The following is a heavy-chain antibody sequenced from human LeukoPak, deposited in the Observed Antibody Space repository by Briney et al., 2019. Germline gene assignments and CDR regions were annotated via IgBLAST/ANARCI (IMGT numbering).Heavy chain of an antibody. D-gene: IGHD6-19*01. CDR3: ARDGIAVAGESDY. Sequence: PGGSLRLSCAASGFTFSSYSMNWVRQAPGKGLEWVSYISSSSSTIYYADSVKGRFTISRDNAKNSLYPQMNSLRAEDTAVYYCARDGIAVAGESDYWGQGTLVTVSS. CDR2: ISSSSSTI. CDR1: GFTFSSYS. J-gene: IGHJ4*02. V-gene: IGHV3-48*01.